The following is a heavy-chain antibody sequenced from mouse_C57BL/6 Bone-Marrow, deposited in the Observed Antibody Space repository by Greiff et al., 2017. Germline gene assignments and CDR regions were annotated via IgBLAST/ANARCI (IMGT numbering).Heavy chain of an antibody. J-gene: IGHJ2*01. V-gene: IGHV1-9*01. CDR1: GYTFTAYW. D-gene: IGHD1-1*01. CDR2: ILPGSGST. Sequence: QVQLKQSGAELMKPGASVKFSCKATGYTFTAYWIEWVKQRPGHGLEWIGEILPGSGSTNYNVKFKGKATFTADTSSNTAYMQLSSLTTEDSAIYYYFCGSSFEYWGQGTTLTVSS. CDR3: FCGSSFEY.